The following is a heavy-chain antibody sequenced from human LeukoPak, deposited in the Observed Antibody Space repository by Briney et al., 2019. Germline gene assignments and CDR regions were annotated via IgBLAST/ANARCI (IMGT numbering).Heavy chain of an antibody. Sequence: SETLSLTCAVYGGSFSGYYWSWIRQPPGKWLEWIGEINHSGSTNYNPSLKSRVTISVDTSKNQFSLKLSSVTAADTAVYYCARKWKGVVITTDYFDYWGQGTLVTVSS. CDR2: INHSGST. V-gene: IGHV4-34*01. J-gene: IGHJ4*02. D-gene: IGHD3-22*01. CDR1: GGSFSGYY. CDR3: ARKWKGVVITTDYFDY.